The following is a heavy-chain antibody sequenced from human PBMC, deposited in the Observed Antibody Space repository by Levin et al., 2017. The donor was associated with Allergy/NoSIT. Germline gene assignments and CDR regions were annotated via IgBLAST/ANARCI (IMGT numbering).Heavy chain of an antibody. D-gene: IGHD1-26*01. CDR1: GGSFPSYF. Sequence: SQTLSLTCTVSGGSFPSYFWSWIRQPPGKGLEWIGYIYYTGSTNYNPSLKSRVTISLDKSKNQFSLKLSSVTAADTAVYYCARHSGSSRGYFDYWGQGTLVTVSS. CDR3: ARHSGSSRGYFDY. CDR2: IYYTGST. J-gene: IGHJ4*02. V-gene: IGHV4-59*01.